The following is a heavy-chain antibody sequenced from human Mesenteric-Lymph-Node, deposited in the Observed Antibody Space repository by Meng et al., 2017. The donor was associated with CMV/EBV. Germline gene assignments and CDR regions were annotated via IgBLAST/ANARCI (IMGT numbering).Heavy chain of an antibody. CDR3: ARDDFWSGYHYFDY. CDR2: IGRSGSPI. D-gene: IGHD3-3*01. Sequence: GESLKISCAASGFTFSNYEMNWVRQAPGKGLEWVSYIGRSGSPIYYADSVKDRFTISRDNAKNSLYLQMNSLRAEDTAVYYCARDDFWSGYHYFDYWGQGTLVTVSS. CDR1: GFTFSNYE. J-gene: IGHJ4*02. V-gene: IGHV3-48*03.